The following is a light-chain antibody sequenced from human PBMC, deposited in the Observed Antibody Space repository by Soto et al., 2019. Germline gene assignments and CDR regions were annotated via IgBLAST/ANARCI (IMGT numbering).Light chain of an antibody. Sequence: QSALTQPASVSGSPGQSITISCTGTSSDVGGYSYVSWYQQQPGKAPKLMIFDVSTRPSGVSNRFSGSKSGNTASLTISGLQAEDEADYYCSSYTSSSVRVLFGGGTKLTVL. CDR2: DVS. V-gene: IGLV2-14*01. J-gene: IGLJ2*01. CDR3: SSYTSSSVRVL. CDR1: SSDVGGYSY.